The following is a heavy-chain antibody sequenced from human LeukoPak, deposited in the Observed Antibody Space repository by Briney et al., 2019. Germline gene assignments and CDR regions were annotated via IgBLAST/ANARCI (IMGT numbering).Heavy chain of an antibody. D-gene: IGHD3-22*01. Sequence: PGGSLRLSCAASGFTFSSYAMSWVRQAPGKGLEWVSAISGSGGSTYYADSVKGRFTISRDNSKNTLYLQMNSLRAEDTAVYYCAKDLLSSPYYYDSSGYYPPQFDYWGQGTLVTVSS. CDR3: AKDLLSSPYYYDSSGYYPPQFDY. CDR1: GFTFSSYA. CDR2: ISGSGGST. J-gene: IGHJ4*02. V-gene: IGHV3-23*01.